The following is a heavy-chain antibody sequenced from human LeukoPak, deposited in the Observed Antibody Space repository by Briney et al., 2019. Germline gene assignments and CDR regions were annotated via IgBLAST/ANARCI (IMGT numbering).Heavy chain of an antibody. J-gene: IGHJ6*03. CDR3: ARVVAVTGTPGYYMDV. CDR2: INPNSGGT. V-gene: IGHV1-2*02. Sequence: ASVKVSCKASGYMFTRYYMHWVRQAPGPGLEWMGWINPNSGGTNYAQKFQGRVTMTRDTSISTAYMDLNRLRSDDTAVYYCARVVAVTGTPGYYMDVWGKGTTVTVSS. CDR1: GYMFTRYY. D-gene: IGHD6-19*01.